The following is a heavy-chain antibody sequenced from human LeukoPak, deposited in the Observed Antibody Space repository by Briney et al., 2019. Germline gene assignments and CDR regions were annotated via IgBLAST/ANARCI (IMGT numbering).Heavy chain of an antibody. D-gene: IGHD6-19*01. V-gene: IGHV1-2*02. CDR1: GYTFTGYY. Sequence: GASVKVSCKASGYTFTGYYMHWVRQAPGQGLERMGWINPNSGGTNYAQKFQGRVTMTRDTSISTAYMELSRLRSDDTAVYYCARDYIAVAGNWFDPWGQGTLVTVSS. J-gene: IGHJ5*02. CDR2: INPNSGGT. CDR3: ARDYIAVAGNWFDP.